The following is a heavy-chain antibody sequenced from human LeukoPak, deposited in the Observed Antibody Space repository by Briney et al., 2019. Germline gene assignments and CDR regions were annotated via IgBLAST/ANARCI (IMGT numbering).Heavy chain of an antibody. J-gene: IGHJ4*02. D-gene: IGHD2-2*01. CDR3: ARAGAMYYFDF. CDR2: ISGSGGST. CDR1: GFTFSSYA. Sequence: GGSLRLSCAASGFTFSSYAISWVRQAPGKGLEWVSVISGSGGSTYYADSVKGRFTISRDNSKNILCLQMNSLRAEDTALYYCARAGAMYYFDFWGQGTLVTVSS. V-gene: IGHV3-23*01.